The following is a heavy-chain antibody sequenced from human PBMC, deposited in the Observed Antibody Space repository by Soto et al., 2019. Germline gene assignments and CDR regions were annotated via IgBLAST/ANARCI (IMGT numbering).Heavy chain of an antibody. V-gene: IGHV1-46*01. D-gene: IGHD3-10*01. CDR3: ARDILAPYGSGSYYQFDY. CDR2: INPSGGST. CDR1: RYTCTSYG. Sequence: VSCQASRYTCTSYGMQSVRQAPGKAPEWMGIINPSGGSTSYAQKFQGRVTMTRDTSTSTVYMELSSLRSEDTAVYSCARDILAPYGSGSYYQFDYWGQGTLDTVSS. J-gene: IGHJ4*02.